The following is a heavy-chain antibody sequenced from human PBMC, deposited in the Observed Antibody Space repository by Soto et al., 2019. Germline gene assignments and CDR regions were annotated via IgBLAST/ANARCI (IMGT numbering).Heavy chain of an antibody. CDR2: IYPGDSDT. D-gene: IGHD1-26*01. J-gene: IGHJ6*02. CDR1: GYSFISYW. Sequence: PGESLKISCKGSGYSFISYWIGWVRQMPGKGLEWMGIIYPGDSDTRYSPSFQGQVTISADKSISTAYLQWSSLKASDTAMYYCARPMKGGDYYYGMDVWGQGTTVTVSS. CDR3: ARPMKGGDYYYGMDV. V-gene: IGHV5-51*01.